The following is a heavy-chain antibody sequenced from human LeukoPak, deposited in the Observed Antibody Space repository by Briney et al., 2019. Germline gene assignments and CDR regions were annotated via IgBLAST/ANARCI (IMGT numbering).Heavy chain of an antibody. D-gene: IGHD1-26*01. J-gene: IGHJ5*02. CDR1: GGSISSGDYY. V-gene: IGHV4-30-4*08. CDR2: IYYSGST. Sequence: SQTLSLTCTVSGGSISSGDYYWSWIRQPPGKGLEWIGYIYYSGSTYYNPSLKSRVTISVDTSKNQFPLKLSSVTAADTAVYYCARGLVGATPGDWFDPWGQGTLVTVSS. CDR3: ARGLVGATPGDWFDP.